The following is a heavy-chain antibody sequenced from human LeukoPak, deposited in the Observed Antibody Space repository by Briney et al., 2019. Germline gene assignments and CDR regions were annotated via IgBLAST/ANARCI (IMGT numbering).Heavy chain of an antibody. CDR3: ARGHSAYGFDY. J-gene: IGHJ4*02. D-gene: IGHD4-17*01. CDR2: ISAYNGNT. Sequence: ASVKVSCKASGYTFTSYGISWVRQAPGQGLGWMGWISAYNGNTNYAQKFQGRVTMTRNTSISTAYMELSSLRSEDTAVYYCARGHSAYGFDYWGQGTLVTVSS. V-gene: IGHV1-18*01. CDR1: GYTFTSYG.